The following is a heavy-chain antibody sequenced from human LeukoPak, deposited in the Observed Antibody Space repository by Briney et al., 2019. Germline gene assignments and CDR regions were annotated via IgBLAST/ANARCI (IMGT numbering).Heavy chain of an antibody. V-gene: IGHV3-7*01. CDR3: ARERGSSSIFSSRKAYYMDV. J-gene: IGHJ6*03. Sequence: RGSLRLSCAASGFTFSSYWMSWVRQAPGKGLEWVANIKQDGREKYYVDSVKGRFTISRDNAKNSLYLQMNSLRAEDTAVYYCARERGSSSIFSSRKAYYMDVWGKGTTVTVSS. CDR1: GFTFSSYW. CDR2: IKQDGREK. D-gene: IGHD6-6*01.